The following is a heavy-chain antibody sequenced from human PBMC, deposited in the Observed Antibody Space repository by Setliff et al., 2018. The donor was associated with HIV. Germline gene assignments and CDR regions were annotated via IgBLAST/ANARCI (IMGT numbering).Heavy chain of an antibody. Sequence: PSETLSLTCAVYGASLSGSYWTWMRQSPGKGLEWIGELNQSGGSNYNPSLQTRVTISVDASKNQFSLRLTSVTAADTAVYYCARGLDHWTTVTTFWYFDLWGRGTLVTVSS. CDR2: LNQSGGS. J-gene: IGHJ2*01. D-gene: IGHD4-17*01. CDR3: ARGLDHWTTVTTFWYFDL. V-gene: IGHV4-34*01. CDR1: GASLSGSY.